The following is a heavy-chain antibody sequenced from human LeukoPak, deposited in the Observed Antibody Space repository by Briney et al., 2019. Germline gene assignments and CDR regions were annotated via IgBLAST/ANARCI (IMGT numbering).Heavy chain of an antibody. CDR3: ASNQGMGAYFDS. J-gene: IGHJ4*02. D-gene: IGHD1-26*01. CDR1: GFTFSSYAM. V-gene: IGHV4-4*02. CDR2: IYHDGNT. Sequence: PGGSLRLSCAASGFTFSSYAMSWVRQPPGKGLEWIGEIYHDGNTYYNPSLESRVTISVDKSKNQFSLTLSSVTAADTAVYYCASNQGMGAYFDSWGQGTLVTVSS.